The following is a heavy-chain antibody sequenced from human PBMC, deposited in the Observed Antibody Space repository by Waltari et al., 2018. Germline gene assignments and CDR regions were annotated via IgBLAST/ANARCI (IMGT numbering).Heavy chain of an antibody. CDR3: ARHRGTPNMRYMDV. CDR1: GGSIRSSSYY. J-gene: IGHJ6*03. Sequence: QLQLQESGPGLVKPSETLSLTCTVSGGSIRSSSYYWGWIRQPPGKGREGMGRIDYSGSTYKKPSGKSGVNIAGERAKKQVCRKRSSGTGADKAVYYCARHRGTPNMRYMDVWGKGTTVTVSS. V-gene: IGHV4-39*01. D-gene: IGHD1-1*01. CDR2: IDYSGST.